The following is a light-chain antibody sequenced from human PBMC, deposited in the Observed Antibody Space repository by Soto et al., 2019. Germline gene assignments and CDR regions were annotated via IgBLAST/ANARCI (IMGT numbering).Light chain of an antibody. J-gene: IGLJ2*01. CDR1: SGHSSYT. Sequence: QPVLTQSPSASASLGASVKLTCTLSSGHSSYTFAWHQQQPEKGPRYLMKLNSDGSHSKGDGIPDRFSGSSSGAERYLTISGLQSEDEADYYWQTWGTGIRVFGGGTKLTVL. CDR2: LNSDGSH. V-gene: IGLV4-69*01. CDR3: QTWGTGIRV.